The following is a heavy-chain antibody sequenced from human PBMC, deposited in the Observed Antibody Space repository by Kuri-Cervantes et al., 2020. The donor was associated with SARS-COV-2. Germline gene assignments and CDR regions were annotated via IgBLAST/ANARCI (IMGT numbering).Heavy chain of an antibody. CDR1: GFTFSSYG. J-gene: IGHJ4*02. D-gene: IGHD2-2*02. CDR3: ARDWLGYCSSTSCYTLDY. CDR2: IWYDGSNK. V-gene: IGHV3-33*01. Sequence: GESLKISCAASGFTFSSYGMHWVRQAPGKGLEWVAVIWYDGSNKYYADSVKGRFTISRDNSKNTLYLQMNSLRAEDTAVYYCARDWLGYCSSTSCYTLDYWGQGTLVTVSS.